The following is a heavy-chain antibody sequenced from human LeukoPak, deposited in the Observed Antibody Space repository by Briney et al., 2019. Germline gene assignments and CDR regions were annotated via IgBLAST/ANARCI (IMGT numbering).Heavy chain of an antibody. J-gene: IGHJ4*02. D-gene: IGHD1-26*01. V-gene: IGHV1-69*06. Sequence: ASVKVSCKASGGTFSSYAISWVRQAPGQGLEWMGGIIPIFGTANYAQKFQGRVTMTEDTSTDTAYMELSSLRSEDTAVYYCAAGELPIPYYFDYWGQGTLVTVSS. CDR1: GGTFSSYA. CDR3: AAGELPIPYYFDY. CDR2: IIPIFGTA.